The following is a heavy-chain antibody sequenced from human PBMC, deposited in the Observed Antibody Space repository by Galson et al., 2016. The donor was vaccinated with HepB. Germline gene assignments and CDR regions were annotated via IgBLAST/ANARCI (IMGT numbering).Heavy chain of an antibody. Sequence: SLRLSCAASGFTFSSYSMHWVRQAPGKGLEHVSALNANGDSTYYADSVKGRFTISRDNSENTLYLQMSSLRVEDTAVYYCVKDFGLKDSSGWFPGGFDYWGQGTLVTVSS. CDR2: LNANGDST. CDR3: VKDFGLKDSSGWFPGGFDY. J-gene: IGHJ4*02. CDR1: GFTFSSYS. D-gene: IGHD6-19*01. V-gene: IGHV3-64D*08.